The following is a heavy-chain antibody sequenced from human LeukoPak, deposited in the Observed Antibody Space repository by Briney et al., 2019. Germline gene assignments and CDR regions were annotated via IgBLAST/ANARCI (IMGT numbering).Heavy chain of an antibody. V-gene: IGHV3-30*18. Sequence: GRSLRLSCAASGFTFSSYGMRWVRQAPGKGLEWVAVISYDGSNKYYADSVKGRFTISRDNSKNTLYLQMNSLRAEDTAVYYCAKITDYDFWSGPKTPRYDYWGQGTLVTVSS. CDR3: AKITDYDFWSGPKTPRYDY. CDR2: ISYDGSNK. CDR1: GFTFSSYG. D-gene: IGHD3-3*01. J-gene: IGHJ4*02.